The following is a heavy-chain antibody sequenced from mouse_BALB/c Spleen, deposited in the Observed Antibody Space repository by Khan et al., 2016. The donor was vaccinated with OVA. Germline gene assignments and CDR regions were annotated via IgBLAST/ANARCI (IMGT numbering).Heavy chain of an antibody. CDR1: GYTFTSYT. D-gene: IGHD2-14*01. CDR3: IRDGAYWRDDGWFAY. CDR2: INPSNGYT. Sequence: QVQLQQSGAELARPGASVKMSCKASGYTFTSYTIHWIKLRPGQGLEWIGYINPSNGYTNYNQKFKDKATLTADKSSTTAYMQLSSLTSDDSAVXNGIRDGAYWRDDGWFAYWGQGTLVTVSA. J-gene: IGHJ3*01. V-gene: IGHV1-4*01.